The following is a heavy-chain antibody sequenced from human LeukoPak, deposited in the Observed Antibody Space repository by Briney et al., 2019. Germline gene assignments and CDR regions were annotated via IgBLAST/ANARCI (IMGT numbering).Heavy chain of an antibody. CDR3: ARAYYYDSSALNAFDI. D-gene: IGHD3-22*01. CDR2: ISSSGSTI. V-gene: IGHV3-48*04. J-gene: IGHJ3*02. Sequence: GGSLRLSCAASGFTFNNYGMHWVRQAPGKGLEWVSYISSSGSTIYYADSVKGRFTISRDNAKNSLYLQMNSLRAEDTAVYYCARAYYYDSSALNAFDIWGQGTMVTVSS. CDR1: GFTFNNYG.